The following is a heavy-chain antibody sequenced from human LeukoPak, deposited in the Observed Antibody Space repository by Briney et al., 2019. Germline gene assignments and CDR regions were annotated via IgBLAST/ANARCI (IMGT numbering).Heavy chain of an antibody. D-gene: IGHD3-10*01. Sequence: ASVKVSCKASGYTFTGYYMHWVRQAPGQGLEWMGWINPNSGGTNYAQKFQGRVTMTRDTSVTTAYMELSRLRSDDTAVYYCAGEGSITLVRGIMVSWFDPWGQGTLVTVSS. CDR3: AGEGSITLVRGIMVSWFDP. CDR1: GYTFTGYY. CDR2: INPNSGGT. V-gene: IGHV1-2*02. J-gene: IGHJ5*02.